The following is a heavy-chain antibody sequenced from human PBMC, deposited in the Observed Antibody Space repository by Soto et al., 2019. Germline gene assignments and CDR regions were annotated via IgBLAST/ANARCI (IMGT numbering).Heavy chain of an antibody. V-gene: IGHV3-33*01. CDR1: GFTFSNYG. Sequence: QVQLVESGGGVVQPGRSLRLSCAASGFTFSNYGMHWVRQAPGKRLEWVAVIWYDGSNKYYADPVKGRFTISRDNSKNTLYLQINSLRAEDTAVYYCARDDIPGRAVSIYGMDVWGQGTTVTVSS. CDR2: IWYDGSNK. CDR3: ARDDIPGRAVSIYGMDV. J-gene: IGHJ6*02. D-gene: IGHD6-19*01.